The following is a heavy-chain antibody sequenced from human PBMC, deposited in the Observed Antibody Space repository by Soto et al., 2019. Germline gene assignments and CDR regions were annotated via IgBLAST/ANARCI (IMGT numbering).Heavy chain of an antibody. D-gene: IGHD3-22*01. V-gene: IGHV3-30*18. CDR3: AKAAYYDSSGYYGAFDF. CDR1: GFTLSHYG. J-gene: IGHJ4*02. Sequence: GSLILSGASSGFTLSHYGMHWVRQAPGKGLEWVALISYDESNKYYGDSVKGRFTISRDNSKNTLYLQMNGLRPEDTAVYYCAKAAYYDSSGYYGAFDFWGQGTLVTVSS. CDR2: ISYDESNK.